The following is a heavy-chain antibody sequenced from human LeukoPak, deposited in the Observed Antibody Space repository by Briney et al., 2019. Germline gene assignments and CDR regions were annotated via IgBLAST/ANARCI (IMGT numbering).Heavy chain of an antibody. Sequence: ASVKVSCKASGYTFTSYDINWVRQATGQGLEWMRWMNPNSGNTGYAQKFQGRVTMTRNTSISTAYMELSSLRSEDTAVYYCARLVPYYDFWSGYYRSGGNWFDPWGQGTLVTVSS. V-gene: IGHV1-8*01. CDR1: GYTFTSYD. CDR2: MNPNSGNT. CDR3: ARLVPYYDFWSGYYRSGGNWFDP. J-gene: IGHJ5*02. D-gene: IGHD3-3*01.